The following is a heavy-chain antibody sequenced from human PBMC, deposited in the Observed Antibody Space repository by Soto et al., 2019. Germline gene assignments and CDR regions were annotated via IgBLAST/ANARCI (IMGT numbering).Heavy chain of an antibody. CDR2: IIPILGIA. CDR1: GGTIGIYT. J-gene: IGHJ6*03. Sequence: GATVEVSCKASGGTIGIYTSSWVRQAHKQGLEWMGRIIPILGIANYAQKFQGRVTITADKSTSTAYMELSSLRSEDTAVYYCARGPAAMSYYYYYMDVWGKGTTVTVSS. V-gene: IGHV1-69*02. CDR3: ARGPAAMSYYYYYMDV. D-gene: IGHD2-2*01.